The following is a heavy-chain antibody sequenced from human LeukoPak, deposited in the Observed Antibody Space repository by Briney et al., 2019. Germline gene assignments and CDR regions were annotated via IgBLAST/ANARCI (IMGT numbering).Heavy chain of an antibody. D-gene: IGHD3-3*01. V-gene: IGHV1-69*05. J-gene: IGHJ6*03. CDR1: GGTFSSYA. Sequence: SVKVSCNASGGTFSSYAISWVRQAPGQGLEWMGGIIPIFGTANYAQKFQGRVTITTDESTSTAYMELSSLRSEDTAVYYCARPSYDFWSGYSPSNYYYYMDVWGKGTTVTVSS. CDR2: IIPIFGTA. CDR3: ARPSYDFWSGYSPSNYYYYMDV.